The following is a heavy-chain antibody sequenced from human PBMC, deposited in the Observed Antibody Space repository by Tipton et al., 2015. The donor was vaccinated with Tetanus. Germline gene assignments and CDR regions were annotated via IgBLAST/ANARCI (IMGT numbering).Heavy chain of an antibody. Sequence: QLVQSGGGLVQPGGSLRLSCAASGFIFNNYWMNWFRQAPGKGLEWVTNIKQDGSEKYYVDSVKGRFTISRDNAKNSLYLQMNSLRAEDTAVYYCASGLGWVTTYWGQGTLVTVS. J-gene: IGHJ4*02. D-gene: IGHD4-17*01. CDR3: ASGLGWVTTY. CDR2: IKQDGSEK. CDR1: GFIFNNYW. V-gene: IGHV3-7*01.